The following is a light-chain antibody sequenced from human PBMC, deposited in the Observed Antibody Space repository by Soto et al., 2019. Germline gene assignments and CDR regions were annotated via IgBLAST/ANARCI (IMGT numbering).Light chain of an antibody. CDR2: TAS. Sequence: VQMTQSPSSLSASVGDRVTITCRASQGISTWLAWYQQKPGKAPRLLIYTASRLQSGVPPRFSGSGSGTDFTLTINSLQPEDFATYYCQHTNNFHFTFGRGTRLEIK. CDR3: QHTNNFHFT. J-gene: IGKJ5*01. V-gene: IGKV1-12*01. CDR1: QGISTW.